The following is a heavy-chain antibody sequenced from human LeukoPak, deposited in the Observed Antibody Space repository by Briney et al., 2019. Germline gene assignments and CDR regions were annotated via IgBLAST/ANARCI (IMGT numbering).Heavy chain of an antibody. CDR2: INPNSGNR. V-gene: IGHV1-8*01. J-gene: IGHJ4*02. CDR1: GYTFTSLD. D-gene: IGHD2-15*01. CDR3: ARDDGSPDY. Sequence: GASVKVSCKASGYTFTSLDINWVRQASGQGLEWMGWINPNSGNRGYAQQFQGRVTITRDTSISTVYMELSSLRSEDTAVYFCARDDGSPDYWGQGTLVTVSS.